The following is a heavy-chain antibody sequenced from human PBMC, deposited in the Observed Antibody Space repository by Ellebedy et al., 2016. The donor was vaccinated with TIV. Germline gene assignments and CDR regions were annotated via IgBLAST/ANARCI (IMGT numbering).Heavy chain of an antibody. V-gene: IGHV4-34*01. CDR1: GGSFSSYY. J-gene: IGHJ3*02. Sequence: MPSETLSLTCAVYGGSFSSYYWSWIRQPPGKGLEWIGEINHSGSTNYNPSLKSRVTISVTTSKNPFSLKLSSVTAADTAMYYCARGPSGTYYEGAFEIWGQGTMVTVSS. CDR2: INHSGST. D-gene: IGHD1-26*01. CDR3: ARGPSGTYYEGAFEI.